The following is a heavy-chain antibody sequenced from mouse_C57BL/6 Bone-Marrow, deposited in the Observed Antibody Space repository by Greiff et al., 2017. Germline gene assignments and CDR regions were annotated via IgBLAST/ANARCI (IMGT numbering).Heavy chain of an antibody. CDR3: ARNWATVVATRWAMDY. D-gene: IGHD1-1*01. J-gene: IGHJ4*01. V-gene: IGHV2-2*01. Sequence: QVQLQQSGPGLVQPSQSLSITCTVSGFSLTSYGVHWVRQSPGKGLEWLGVIWSGGSTDYNAAFISRLSISKDNSKSQVFFKMNSLQADDTAIYYCARNWATVVATRWAMDYWGKGTSVTVSS. CDR2: IWSGGST. CDR1: GFSLTSYG.